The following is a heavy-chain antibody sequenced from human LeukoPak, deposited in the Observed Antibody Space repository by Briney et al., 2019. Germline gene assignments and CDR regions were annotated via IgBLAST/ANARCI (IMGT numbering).Heavy chain of an antibody. J-gene: IGHJ4*02. CDR1: GFTFSSYW. Sequence: GGSLRLSCAASGFTFSSYWMSWVRQAPGKGLEWVANIKQDGSEKYYVDSVKGRFTISRDNAKNSLYLQMNSLRADDTAIYYCARDPVGSGSGSCFDYWGQGTLVTVSS. D-gene: IGHD3-10*01. CDR3: ARDPVGSGSGSCFDY. V-gene: IGHV3-7*01. CDR2: IKQDGSEK.